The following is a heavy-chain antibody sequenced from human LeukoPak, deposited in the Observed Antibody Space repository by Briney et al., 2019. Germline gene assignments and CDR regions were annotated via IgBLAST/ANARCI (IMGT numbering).Heavy chain of an antibody. J-gene: IGHJ4*02. CDR1: GFTFSSYN. V-gene: IGHV3-23*01. CDR3: AMYGSGRITNY. CDR2: ISDNGGST. D-gene: IGHD3-10*01. Sequence: GGSLRLSCAASGFTFSSYNMNWVRQAPGKGLEWVSTISDNGGSTYYADSVKGRFTISRDNSKNTLYLQMNSLRADDTAVYYCAMYGSGRITNYWGQGTLVPVSS.